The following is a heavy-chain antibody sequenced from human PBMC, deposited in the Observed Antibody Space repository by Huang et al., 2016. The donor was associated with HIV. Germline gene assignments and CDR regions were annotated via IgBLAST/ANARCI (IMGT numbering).Heavy chain of an antibody. J-gene: IGHJ3*01. CDR1: GFTFGSYG. Sequence: EVQLVESGGGLVKAGGSLRLSCAASGFTFGSYGMNWVRPAAGQGLAWVSSISSTSPIYICYADSVKGRFTISRDNAKNSLYLQMNSLRVEDTALYYCARSPQYYYGSGSYSDAYHVWGQGTMVAVSS. CDR3: ARSPQYYYGSGSYSDAYHV. CDR2: ISSTSPIYI. D-gene: IGHD3-10*01. V-gene: IGHV3-21*01.